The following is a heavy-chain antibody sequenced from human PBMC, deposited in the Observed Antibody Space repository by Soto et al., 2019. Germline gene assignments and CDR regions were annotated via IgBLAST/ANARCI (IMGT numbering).Heavy chain of an antibody. V-gene: IGHV1-69*12. CDR2: IIPIFGTA. Sequence: QVQLVQSGAEVKKPGSSVKVSCKASGGTFSSYAISWVRQAPGQGLEWMGGIIPIFGTANYAQKFQGRVTCTAEESTSTAYMELRRLRSEDTAVYYCAGVVSGYDWVGFDYWGQGTLVTVSS. CDR1: GGTFSSYA. CDR3: AGVVSGYDWVGFDY. J-gene: IGHJ4*02. D-gene: IGHD5-12*01.